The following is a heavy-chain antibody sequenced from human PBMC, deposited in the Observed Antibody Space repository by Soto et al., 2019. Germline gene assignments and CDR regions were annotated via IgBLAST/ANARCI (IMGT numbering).Heavy chain of an antibody. Sequence: QVQLQESGPGLVKPSETLSLTCTVSGGSISTYYWTWIRQTPGKGLEWVGDIFYTGVTNYNPSLKCRVTMSVDTSKNQISLKLSSVTAADSALYYCAGAQPTFDVLGPGKMVTVSS. CDR1: GGSISTYY. CDR3: AGAQPTFDV. D-gene: IGHD1-1*01. CDR2: IFYTGVT. V-gene: IGHV4-59*01. J-gene: IGHJ3*01.